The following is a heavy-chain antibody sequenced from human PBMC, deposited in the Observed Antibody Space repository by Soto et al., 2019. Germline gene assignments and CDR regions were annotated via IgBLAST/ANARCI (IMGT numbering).Heavy chain of an antibody. Sequence: GASAKVSCKSSGYTFTGYYMHCVRQAPGQGLEWMGWINPNSGGTNYAQKFQGWVTMTTDTSISTASMELTRLTSDDTAIYYCARGDSTDCSNGVCSFFYNHDMDVWGQGTTVTVSS. CDR2: INPNSGGT. D-gene: IGHD2-8*01. CDR3: ARGDSTDCSNGVCSFFYNHDMDV. V-gene: IGHV1-2*04. CDR1: GYTFTGYY. J-gene: IGHJ6*02.